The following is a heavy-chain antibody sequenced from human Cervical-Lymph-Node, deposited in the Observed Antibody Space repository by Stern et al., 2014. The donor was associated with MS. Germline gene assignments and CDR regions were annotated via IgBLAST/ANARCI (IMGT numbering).Heavy chain of an antibody. CDR1: GGSVNSGSYY. V-gene: IGHV4-61*01. J-gene: IGHJ4*02. Sequence: QVQLQASGPGLVKPSETLSLTCTVSGGSVNSGSYYWSWIRQPPGKGLEWIGYIYYSGTTSYNPSLTSRVTILIDTSKTQFSLKVSSVTAADTAVYYCARIKQSVPAGYFDYWGPGTLVSVSS. CDR3: ARIKQSVPAGYFDY. CDR2: IYYSGTT. D-gene: IGHD6-6*01.